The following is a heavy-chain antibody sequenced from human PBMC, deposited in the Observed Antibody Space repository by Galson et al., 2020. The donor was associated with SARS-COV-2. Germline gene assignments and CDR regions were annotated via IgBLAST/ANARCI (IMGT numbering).Heavy chain of an antibody. CDR3: AKSRGSSGWTHFDY. CDR1: GFTFSNFG. CDR2: ISYDGSNK. V-gene: IGHV3-30*18. J-gene: IGHJ4*02. D-gene: IGHD6-19*01. Sequence: GGSLRLSCEASGFTFSNFGMHWVRQAPGRGLEWVAVISYDGSNKYFTESVKGRFTISRDNSKNTLNLQMNSLRAEDTAVYYCAKSRGSSGWTHFDYWGQGTLVSVSS.